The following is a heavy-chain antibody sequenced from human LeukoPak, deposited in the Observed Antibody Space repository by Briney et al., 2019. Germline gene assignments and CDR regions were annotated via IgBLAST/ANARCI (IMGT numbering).Heavy chain of an antibody. V-gene: IGHV4-59*01. CDR2: IYYSGST. J-gene: IGHJ5*02. CDR1: GGSISSYY. CDR3: ASVSSTYYSGSGSYGWLDP. Sequence: SETLSLTCTVSGGSISSYYWSWIRQPPGKGLEWIGYIYYSGSTNYNPSLKSRVTISVDTSKNQFSLKLISATAADTAVYYCASVSSTYYSGSGSYGWLDPWGQGTLVTVSS. D-gene: IGHD3-10*01.